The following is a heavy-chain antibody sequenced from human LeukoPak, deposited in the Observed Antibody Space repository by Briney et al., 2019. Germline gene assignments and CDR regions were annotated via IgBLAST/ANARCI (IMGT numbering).Heavy chain of an antibody. CDR3: ATPLYSSGWPDYYGMDV. Sequence: ASVKVSCKVSGYTLTELSMHWGRQAPGKGLEWMGGFDPEDGETIYAQKFQGRVTMTEDTSTDTAYMELSSLRSEDTAVYYCATPLYSSGWPDYYGMDVWGQGTTVTVSS. D-gene: IGHD6-19*01. CDR2: FDPEDGET. CDR1: GYTLTELS. J-gene: IGHJ6*02. V-gene: IGHV1-24*01.